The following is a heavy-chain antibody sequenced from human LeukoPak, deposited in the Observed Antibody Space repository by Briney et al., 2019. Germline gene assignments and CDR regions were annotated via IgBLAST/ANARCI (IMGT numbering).Heavy chain of an antibody. CDR2: ISSSGSTI. V-gene: IGHV3-48*03. Sequence: GGSLRLSCAASGFTFSSYEMNWVRQAPGKGLEWVSYISSSGSTIYYADSVKGRFTISRDNAKNSLYLQMNSLRAEDTAVYYCAREPRAGYSSGWSGSLYWGQGTLVTVSS. CDR1: GFTFSSYE. D-gene: IGHD6-19*01. CDR3: AREPRAGYSSGWSGSLY. J-gene: IGHJ4*02.